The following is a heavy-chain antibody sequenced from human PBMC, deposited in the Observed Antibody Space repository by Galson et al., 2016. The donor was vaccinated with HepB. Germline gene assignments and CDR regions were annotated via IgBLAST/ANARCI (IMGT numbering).Heavy chain of an antibody. V-gene: IGHV3-11*06. D-gene: IGHD6-13*01. Sequence: SLRLSCAASGFTFTDYYMTWIRQAPGKGLEWVSYISSSGSYTNYADSVTGRFTISRDNARKSLYLQMTSLRPDDTAVYSRAREDSSWYGYYGMDVWGQGTAVTVCS. CDR2: ISSSGSYT. CDR1: GFTFTDYY. CDR3: AREDSSWYGYYGMDV. J-gene: IGHJ6*02.